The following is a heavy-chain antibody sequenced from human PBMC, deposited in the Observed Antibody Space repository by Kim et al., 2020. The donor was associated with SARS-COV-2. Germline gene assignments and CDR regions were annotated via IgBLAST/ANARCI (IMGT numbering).Heavy chain of an antibody. Sequence: GGSLRLSCAASGFTLDNYAMTWVRQAPGMGLEWVSSISAGGESTHSADSVKGRFTISRDNSKNTLYLQMTSLKVEDTAMYYCARDLGSRGVGATPYYWGQGTLVTVSS. D-gene: IGHD3-3*01. J-gene: IGHJ4*02. V-gene: IGHV3-23*01. CDR2: ISAGGEST. CDR1: GFTLDNYA. CDR3: ARDLGSRGVGATPYY.